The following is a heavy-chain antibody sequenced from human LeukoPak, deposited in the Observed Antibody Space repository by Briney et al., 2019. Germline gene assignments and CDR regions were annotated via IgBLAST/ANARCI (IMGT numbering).Heavy chain of an antibody. Sequence: SETLSLTCTVSGGSISSYYWRWIRQPPGKGLEWIGYIYYSGSTNYNPSLKCRVTISVDTSKNQFSLKLSSVTAADTAVYYCARGVRDYYGSGSYWLGFDYWGQGTLVTVSS. V-gene: IGHV4-59*08. CDR2: IYYSGST. D-gene: IGHD3-10*01. CDR3: ARGVRDYYGSGSYWLGFDY. J-gene: IGHJ4*02. CDR1: GGSISSYY.